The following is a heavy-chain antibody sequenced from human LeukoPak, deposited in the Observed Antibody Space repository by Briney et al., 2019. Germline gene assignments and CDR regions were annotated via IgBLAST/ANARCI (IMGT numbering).Heavy chain of an antibody. D-gene: IGHD6-19*01. CDR2: IWYDGSNE. Sequence: GGSLRLSCAASGFTFSSYGMHWVRQAPGKGLEWVAVIWYDGSNEYYADSVKGRFTISRDNSKNTLYLQMNSLRAEDTAVYYCARDNAVAGTGYFDYWGQGTLVTVSS. CDR3: ARDNAVAGTGYFDY. V-gene: IGHV3-33*01. J-gene: IGHJ4*02. CDR1: GFTFSSYG.